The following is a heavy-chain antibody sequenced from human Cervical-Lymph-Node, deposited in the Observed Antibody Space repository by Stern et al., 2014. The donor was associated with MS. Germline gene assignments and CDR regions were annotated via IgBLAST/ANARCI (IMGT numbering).Heavy chain of an antibody. CDR3: AADRRAVGYDALDI. V-gene: IGHV1-58*01. CDR2: IVVGSGNT. J-gene: IGHJ3*02. Sequence: QLVQSGPEVKKPGTSVKVSCKASGFTFTSSAVQWVRQARGPRLEWIGWIVVGSGNTNYAQKFQERVTITRDMSTSTAYMELSSLRSEDTAVYYCAADRRAVGYDALDIWGQGTMVTVSS. D-gene: IGHD6-19*01. CDR1: GFTFTSSA.